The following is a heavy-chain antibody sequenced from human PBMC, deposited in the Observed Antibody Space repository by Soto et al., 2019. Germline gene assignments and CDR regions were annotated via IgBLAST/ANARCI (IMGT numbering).Heavy chain of an antibody. CDR1: GGSFSGYY. CDR3: ASGGIEKVPAEREYYYYGMDV. CDR2: INHSGST. D-gene: IGHD2-2*01. J-gene: IGHJ6*02. V-gene: IGHV4-34*01. Sequence: SETLSLTCAVYGGSFSGYYWSWIRQPPGKGLEWIGEINHSGSTNYNPSLKSRVTISVDTSKNQFSLKLSSVTAADTAVYYCASGGIEKVPAEREYYYYGMDVWGQGTTVTVSS.